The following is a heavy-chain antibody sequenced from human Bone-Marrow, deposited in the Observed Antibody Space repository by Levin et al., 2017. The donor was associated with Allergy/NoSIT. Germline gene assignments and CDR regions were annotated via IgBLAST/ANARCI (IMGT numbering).Heavy chain of an antibody. V-gene: IGHV3-23*01. CDR3: AKGHNYGDPGTYFHY. D-gene: IGHD4-17*01. Sequence: GESLKISCAASGFTFSTYAMTWVRQAPGKGLEWVSFISGGGGNTYYADSVKGRFTISRDNSKTTLYLQLNNLRAEDTAVYYCAKGHNYGDPGTYFHYWGQGTLVTVSS. J-gene: IGHJ4*02. CDR2: ISGGGGNT. CDR1: GFTFSTYA.